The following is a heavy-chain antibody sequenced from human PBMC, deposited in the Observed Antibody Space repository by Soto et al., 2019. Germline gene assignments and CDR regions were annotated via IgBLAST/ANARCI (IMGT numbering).Heavy chain of an antibody. CDR2: ISVYNGNT. Sequence: VKVSCKASGYTFSGYGISWVRQAPGQGLEWMGWISVYNGNTKYAQKLQGRVTMTTDTSTSTAFMELRSLRSDDTAVYYCSRGVAAADYYYAMDVWGQGTTVTVSS. D-gene: IGHD2-2*01. V-gene: IGHV1-18*04. J-gene: IGHJ6*02. CDR1: GYTFSGYG. CDR3: SRGVAAADYYYAMDV.